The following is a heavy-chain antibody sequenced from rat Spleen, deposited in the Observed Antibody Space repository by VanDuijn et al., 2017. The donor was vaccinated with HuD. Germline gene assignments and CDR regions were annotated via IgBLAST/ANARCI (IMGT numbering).Heavy chain of an antibody. CDR1: GFTFNAYD. V-gene: IGHV5-20*01. D-gene: IGHD1-7*01. CDR3: TRDPYYGYPDY. J-gene: IGHJ2*01. CDR2: ISYDGGRN. Sequence: EVQLVESGGGLVQRGRSLKVSCAASGFTFNAYDMAWVRQAPTEGLEWVATISYDGGRNFYRDSVKGRFTISRDNAKSSLYLQMNSLRSEDTATYYCTRDPYYGYPDYWGQGVMVTVSS.